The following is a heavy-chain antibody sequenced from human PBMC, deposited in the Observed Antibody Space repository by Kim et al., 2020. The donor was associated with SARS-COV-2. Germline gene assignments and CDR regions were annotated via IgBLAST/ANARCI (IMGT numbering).Heavy chain of an antibody. V-gene: IGHV3-53*01. CDR2: IYSGGNT. Sequence: GGSLRLSCAVSGFTVSNNYMTWVRQAPGKGLEWVSVIYSGGNTFYSGSVKGRFTVSRDNSKNTLYLQMNNLRVEDTAVYYCATPPGVNSWGQGTLVIVSS. CDR1: GFTVSNNY. D-gene: IGHD3-10*01. CDR3: ATPPGVNS. J-gene: IGHJ5*02.